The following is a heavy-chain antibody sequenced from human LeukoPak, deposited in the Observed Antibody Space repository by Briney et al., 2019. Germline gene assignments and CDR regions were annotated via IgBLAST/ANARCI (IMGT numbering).Heavy chain of an antibody. V-gene: IGHV4-59*01. Sequence: PSETLSLTCTVSGGSISSYYWSRIRQPPGKGLEWIGYIYYSGSTNYNPSPKSRVTISVDTSKNQFSLKLSSVTAADTAVYYCARATYQHDFDYWGQGTLVTVSS. CDR2: IYYSGST. D-gene: IGHD2-2*01. CDR3: ARATYQHDFDY. CDR1: GGSISSYY. J-gene: IGHJ4*02.